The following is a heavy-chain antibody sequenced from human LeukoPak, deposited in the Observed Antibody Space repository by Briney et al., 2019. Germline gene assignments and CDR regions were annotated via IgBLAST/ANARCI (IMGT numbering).Heavy chain of an antibody. CDR1: GFTSSSYS. CDR3: ARDGVGATAL. Sequence: GGSLRLSCAASGFTSSSYSMNWVRQAPGKGLEWVSSISSSSSYIYYADSVKGRFTISRDNAKNSLYLQMNSLRAEDTAVYYCARDGVGATALWGQGTLVTVSS. V-gene: IGHV3-21*01. CDR2: ISSSSSYI. D-gene: IGHD1-26*01. J-gene: IGHJ4*02.